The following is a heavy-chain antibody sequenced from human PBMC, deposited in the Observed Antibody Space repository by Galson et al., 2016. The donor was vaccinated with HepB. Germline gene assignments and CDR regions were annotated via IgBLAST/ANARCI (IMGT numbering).Heavy chain of an antibody. CDR3: ARGLGRDCSRYGCYLNWFGP. CDR2: LYFGGNI. V-gene: IGHV4-31*03. CDR1: GGSISSGGYY. D-gene: IGHD2-2*01. Sequence: TLSLTCTVPGGSISSGGYYWTWIRQHPGKGLEWIGYLYFGGNIYYNPSLRSRASISVDTSKNQFSLKLSSLTAADTAVYYCARGLGRDCSRYGCYLNWFGPGGHGTLVSVTS. J-gene: IGHJ5*02.